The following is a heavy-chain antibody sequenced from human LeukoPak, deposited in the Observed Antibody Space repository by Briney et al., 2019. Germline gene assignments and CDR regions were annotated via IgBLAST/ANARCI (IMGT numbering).Heavy chain of an antibody. Sequence: GSLRLSCAASGFTFSSYAMSWVRQAPGKGLEWIGEIFHSGSTNYNSSLQSRVTISVDTSKNQFSLKLSSVTAADTAVYYCARQSWNAPPAHYLDSWGQGTLVTVSS. D-gene: IGHD1-1*01. CDR3: ARQSWNAPPAHYLDS. CDR2: IFHSGST. J-gene: IGHJ4*02. V-gene: IGHV4-4*02. CDR1: GFTFSSYAM.